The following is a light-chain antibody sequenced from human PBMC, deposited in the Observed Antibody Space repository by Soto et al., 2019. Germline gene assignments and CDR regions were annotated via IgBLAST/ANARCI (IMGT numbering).Light chain of an antibody. V-gene: IGKV3-15*01. CDR2: DAF. J-gene: IGKJ4*01. Sequence: EKVMTQSPATLSVSPGERATLSCRASQNVKTRLAWYQQKPGQAPRLLIYDAFTRATGIPGRFSGRASGTDVTLNISSLEAGGFAVYYWQQYDEWPLTFGGGTKVEIK. CDR3: QQYDEWPLT. CDR1: QNVKTR.